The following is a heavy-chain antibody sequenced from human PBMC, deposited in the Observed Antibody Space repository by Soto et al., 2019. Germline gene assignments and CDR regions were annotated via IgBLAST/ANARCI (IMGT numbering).Heavy chain of an antibody. CDR1: GFTFSHYA. CDR2: VSHDGRNT. Sequence: VQLVESGGGVVQPGRSLRLSCAASGFTFSHYALHWVRQVPGKGLEWVAVVSHDGRNTHYPDSLKGRFTISRDSSKNTVSLEMTSLRAEDTAVYYCAKGGRQWLVTSDFNYWGQGALVTVSS. D-gene: IGHD6-19*01. V-gene: IGHV3-30*18. J-gene: IGHJ4*02. CDR3: AKGGRQWLVTSDFNY.